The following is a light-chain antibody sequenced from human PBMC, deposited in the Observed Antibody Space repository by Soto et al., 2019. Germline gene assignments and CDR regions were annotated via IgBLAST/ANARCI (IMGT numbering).Light chain of an antibody. CDR2: DVS. V-gene: IGLV2-14*03. Sequence: QSALTQPASVSASPGQSITISCTGTSSDIGGYNFVSWYQQHPGKAPKLLIYDVSNRPSGVPARFSGSKSGNTASLTISGLQAEDEADYYCSSYTTSSTRVFGGGNKLTVL. CDR3: SSYTTSSTRV. CDR1: SSDIGGYNF. J-gene: IGLJ2*01.